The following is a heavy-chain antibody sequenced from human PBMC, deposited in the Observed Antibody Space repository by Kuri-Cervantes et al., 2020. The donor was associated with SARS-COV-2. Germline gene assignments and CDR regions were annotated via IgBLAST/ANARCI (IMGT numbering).Heavy chain of an antibody. CDR1: GFTFSNYG. J-gene: IGHJ6*03. Sequence: GGSLRLSCAASGFTFSNYGMHWVRQAPGKGLEWAASISYEGSNKHYADSVKDRFTISRDYSRDTLYLHMNSLRDDDTAVYYCARVAGEGPIYYYYMDVWGKGTTVTVSS. V-gene: IGHV3-33*05. CDR2: ISYEGSNK. CDR3: ARVAGEGPIYYYYMDV. D-gene: IGHD3-10*01.